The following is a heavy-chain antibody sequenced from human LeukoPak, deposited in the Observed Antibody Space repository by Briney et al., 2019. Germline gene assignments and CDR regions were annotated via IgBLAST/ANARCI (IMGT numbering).Heavy chain of an antibody. CDR3: AKSRAIMVVTAISAFDY. J-gene: IGHJ4*02. CDR2: ISYDGSNK. Sequence: GGSLRLSCAASGFTFSSYGMHWVRQAPGKGLEWVAVISYDGSNKYYADSVKGRFTISRDNSKNTLYLQMNSLRAEDTVVYYRAKSRAIMVVTAISAFDYWGQGTLVTVSS. CDR1: GFTFSSYG. V-gene: IGHV3-30*18. D-gene: IGHD2-21*02.